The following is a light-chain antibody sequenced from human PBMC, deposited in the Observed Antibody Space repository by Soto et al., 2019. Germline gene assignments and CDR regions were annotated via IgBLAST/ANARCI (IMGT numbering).Light chain of an antibody. V-gene: IGLV2-23*01. Sequence: QSALTQPASVSGSPGHSITISCTGTSSDVGSYDLVSWYQQHPGKAPKLLIYEGTKRPSGVSYRFSGSKSGNTASLTISGFQAEDETDYYCCSYTGSGTLVFGGGTKLTVL. CDR1: SSDVGSYDL. J-gene: IGLJ2*01. CDR2: EGT. CDR3: CSYTGSGTLV.